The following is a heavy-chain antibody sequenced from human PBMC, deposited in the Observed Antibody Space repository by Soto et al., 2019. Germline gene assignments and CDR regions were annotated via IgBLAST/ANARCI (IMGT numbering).Heavy chain of an antibody. Sequence: PGGSLRLSCEASGFSFKSYNMHWVRQVPGKGPLWVSRINGDGSSILYADSAKGRFTISRDNAKNTLYLQMNSLRAEDTAVYYCGRGNFGFDYWGQGALVTVSS. D-gene: IGHD4-4*01. CDR1: GFSFKSYN. CDR3: GRGNFGFDY. CDR2: INGDGSSI. J-gene: IGHJ4*02. V-gene: IGHV3-74*01.